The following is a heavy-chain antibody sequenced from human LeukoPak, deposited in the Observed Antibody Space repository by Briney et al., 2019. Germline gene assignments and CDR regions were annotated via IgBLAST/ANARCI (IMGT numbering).Heavy chain of an antibody. CDR3: ARDSYDILTGYSRFDP. D-gene: IGHD3-9*01. CDR2: IYYSGST. Sequence: SQTLSLTCTVSGGSISSGGYYWSWIRQHPGKGLEWIGYIYYSGSTYYNPSLKSRVTVSVDTSKNQFSLKLSSVTAADTAVYYCARDSYDILTGYSRFDPWGQGTLVTDSS. CDR1: GGSISSGGYY. J-gene: IGHJ5*02. V-gene: IGHV4-31*03.